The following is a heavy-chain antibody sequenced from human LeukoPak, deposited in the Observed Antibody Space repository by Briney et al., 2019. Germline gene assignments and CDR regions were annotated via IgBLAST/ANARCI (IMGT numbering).Heavy chain of an antibody. CDR3: ALGGGKAVPGTGWFDP. CDR1: GYSFTRNW. D-gene: IGHD6-19*01. CDR2: IYPGDSDT. V-gene: IGHV5-51*01. J-gene: IGHJ5*02. Sequence: GESLKISCKGSGYSFTRNWIGWVRQMPGKGLEWMGIIYPGDSDTRYSPSFQGQVTISADKSINTAYLQWSSLKASDTAIYYCALGGGKAVPGTGWFDPWGQGTLVTVSS.